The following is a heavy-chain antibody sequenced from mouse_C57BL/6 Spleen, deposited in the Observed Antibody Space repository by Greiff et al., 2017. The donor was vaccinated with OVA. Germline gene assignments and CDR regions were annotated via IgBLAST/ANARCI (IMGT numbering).Heavy chain of an antibody. Sequence: QVQLQPPGTELVKPGASVKLSCKASGYTFTSYWMHWVKQRPGQGLAWIGNINPSNGGTNSHAKFKSKATRTVDKSSSTAYMQLSSLTSEDSAVYYCARSQITTVVAPFAYWGQGTLVTVSA. CDR1: GYTFTSYW. V-gene: IGHV1-53*01. CDR3: ARSQITTVVAPFAY. J-gene: IGHJ3*01. D-gene: IGHD1-1*01. CDR2: INPSNGGT.